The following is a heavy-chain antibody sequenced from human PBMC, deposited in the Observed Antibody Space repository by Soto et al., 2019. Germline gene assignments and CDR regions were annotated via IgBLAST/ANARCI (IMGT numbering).Heavy chain of an antibody. J-gene: IGHJ6*02. CDR1: GGSFSDYY. D-gene: IGHD3-22*01. CDR2: INHSGST. V-gene: IGHV4-34*01. Sequence: SETLSLTCAVYGGSFSDYYWSWIRQPPGKGLEWIGEINHSGSTNYNPSLKSRVTISVDKSKNQFSLKLSSVTAADTAVYYCAGNYYDSSGYYYYYYGMDVWGQGTTVTVSS. CDR3: AGNYYDSSGYYYYYYGMDV.